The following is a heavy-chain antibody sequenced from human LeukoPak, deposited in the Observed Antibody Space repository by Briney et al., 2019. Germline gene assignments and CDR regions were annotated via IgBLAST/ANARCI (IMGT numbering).Heavy chain of an antibody. CDR3: AIQINGHYFPFDR. J-gene: IGHJ4*02. D-gene: IGHD2-8*01. V-gene: IGHV3-23*01. CDR2: ISGSGSST. CDR1: GFTFSTYA. Sequence: PGGSLRLSCVASGFTFSTYAINWVRQAPGKGLEWVSAISGSGSSTVYADSAKGRFTISRDNSQNTLYLQMNSLRAEDTAVYYCAIQINGHYFPFDRWGQGTLVTVSS.